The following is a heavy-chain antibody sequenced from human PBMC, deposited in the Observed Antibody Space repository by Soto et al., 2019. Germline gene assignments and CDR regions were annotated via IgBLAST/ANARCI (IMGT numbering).Heavy chain of an antibody. CDR1: GFTFSSYS. D-gene: IGHD2-8*01. V-gene: IGHV3-21*04. CDR3: AKVREYCTNGVCYVRWFDP. Sequence: GGSLRLSCAASGFTFSSYSMNWVRQAPGKGLEWVSSISSSSSYIYYADSVKGRFTISRDNSKNTLYLQMNSLRAEDTAVYYCAKVREYCTNGVCYVRWFDPWGQGTLVTVSS. J-gene: IGHJ5*02. CDR2: ISSSSSYI.